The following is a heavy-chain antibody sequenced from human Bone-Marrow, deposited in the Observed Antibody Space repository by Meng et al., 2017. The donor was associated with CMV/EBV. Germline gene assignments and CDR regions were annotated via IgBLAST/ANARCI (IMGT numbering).Heavy chain of an antibody. D-gene: IGHD2-2*01. CDR1: GFTFSSYG. CDR2: IRYDGSNK. Sequence: GGSLRLSCAASGFTFSSYGMHWVRQAPGKGLEWVAFIRYDGSNKYYADSVKGRFTISRDNSKNTLHLQMNSLRAEDTAVYYCAKDRERYCSSTSCYPPYYWGQGTLVTVSS. V-gene: IGHV3-30*02. CDR3: AKDRERYCSSTSCYPPYY. J-gene: IGHJ4*02.